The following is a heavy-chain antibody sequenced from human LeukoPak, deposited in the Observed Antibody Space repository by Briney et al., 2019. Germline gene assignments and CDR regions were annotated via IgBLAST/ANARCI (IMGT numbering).Heavy chain of an antibody. V-gene: IGHV1-2*06. CDR2: INPNSGGT. CDR1: GYTFTGSY. CDR3: ASGYSSSSGFDY. D-gene: IGHD6-6*01. Sequence: ASVKVSCKASGYTFTGSYMDWARQAPGQGLEWMGRINPNSGGTNYVQKFQGRVTMTRDMSITTAYMELSRLRSDDTAVYYCASGYSSSSGFDYWGQGTLVTVSS. J-gene: IGHJ4*02.